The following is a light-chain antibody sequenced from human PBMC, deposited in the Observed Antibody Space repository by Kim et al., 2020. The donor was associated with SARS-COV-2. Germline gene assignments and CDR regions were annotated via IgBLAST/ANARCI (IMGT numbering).Light chain of an antibody. CDR3: QTWVTGAWV. CDR1: SGYSSYT. J-gene: IGLJ3*02. CDR2: LKSDGSH. V-gene: IGLV4-69*02. Sequence: ASVKRTCTLSSGYSSYTIAWHQQQPEKGPRYLMQLKSDGSHSKGDGIPDRFSGSSSGAERYLTISSLQSEDEADYYCQTWVTGAWVFGGGTQLTVL.